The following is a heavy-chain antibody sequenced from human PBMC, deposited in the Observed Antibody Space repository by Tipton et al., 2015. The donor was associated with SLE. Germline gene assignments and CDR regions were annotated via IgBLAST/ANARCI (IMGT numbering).Heavy chain of an antibody. CDR1: GGSFSGYY. D-gene: IGHD6-19*01. Sequence: TLSLTCAVYGGSFSGYYWSWIRQPPGKGLEWIGEINHSGSTNYNPSLKSRVTISVDTSKNQFSLKLSSVTAADTAVYYCARNEQWLVLPDAFDIWGQGTMVTVSS. CDR3: ARNEQWLVLPDAFDI. CDR2: INHSGST. J-gene: IGHJ3*02. V-gene: IGHV4-34*01.